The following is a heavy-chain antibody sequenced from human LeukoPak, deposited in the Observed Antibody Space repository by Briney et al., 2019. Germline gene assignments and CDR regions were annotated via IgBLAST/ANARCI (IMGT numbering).Heavy chain of an antibody. CDR3: ARDGSYNWKAAEFDY. Sequence: GGSLRLSCAASGFTFSTHGMHWVRQAPGKGLEWVSYISSSGSTIYYADSVKGRFTISRDNAKNSLYLQMNSLRAEDTAVYYCARDGSYNWKAAEFDYWGQGTLVTVSP. CDR1: GFTFSTHG. J-gene: IGHJ4*02. V-gene: IGHV3-48*04. D-gene: IGHD1-20*01. CDR2: ISSSGSTI.